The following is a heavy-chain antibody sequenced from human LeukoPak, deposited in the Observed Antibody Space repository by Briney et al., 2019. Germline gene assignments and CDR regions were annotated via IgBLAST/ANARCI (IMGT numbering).Heavy chain of an antibody. CDR2: IRYDGSSK. V-gene: IGHV3-30*02. CDR3: ARARKYSYGPDY. CDR1: GFTFSNYA. Sequence: GGSLRLSCAASGFTFSNYAMHWVRQAPGKGLEWLAFIRYDGSSKYYADSVKGRFTISRDSSKNTLFLQMNSLRAEDTAVYYCARARKYSYGPDYWGQGTLVTVSS. D-gene: IGHD5-18*01. J-gene: IGHJ4*02.